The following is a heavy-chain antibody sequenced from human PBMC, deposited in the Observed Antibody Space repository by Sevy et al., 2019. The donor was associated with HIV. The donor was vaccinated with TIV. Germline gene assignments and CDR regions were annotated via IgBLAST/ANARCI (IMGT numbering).Heavy chain of an antibody. Sequence: ASVKVSCKASGYTFTDYYIHWVRQAPGQGLEWMAWINPHTTGTNYDPKFQGRVTVTRDTSISTVYMELSRLTSDDTAVYYCARDDKHVFDIWGQGTMVTVSS. CDR2: INPHTTGT. CDR1: GYTFTDYY. J-gene: IGHJ3*02. V-gene: IGHV1-2*02. CDR3: ARDDKHVFDI.